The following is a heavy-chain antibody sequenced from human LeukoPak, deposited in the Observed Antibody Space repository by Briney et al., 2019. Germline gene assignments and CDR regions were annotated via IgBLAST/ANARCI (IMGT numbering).Heavy chain of an antibody. CDR3: ARDRTGTGDVGLSY. D-gene: IGHD1-26*01. J-gene: IGHJ4*02. CDR1: GGSISSSNW. V-gene: IGHV4-4*02. Sequence: PSETLSLTCAVSGGSISSSNWWSWVRQPPGKGLEWIGEIYHSGSTNYNPSLKSRVTISVDKSKNQFSLKLSSVTAADTAVYYCARDRTGTGDVGLSYWGQGTLVPVSS. CDR2: IYHSGST.